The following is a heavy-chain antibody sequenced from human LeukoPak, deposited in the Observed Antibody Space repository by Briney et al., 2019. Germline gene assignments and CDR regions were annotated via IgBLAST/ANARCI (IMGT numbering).Heavy chain of an antibody. CDR3: STATYSSGYHYFES. J-gene: IGHJ4*02. V-gene: IGHV3-21*01. CDR2: ISHSGTPT. CDR1: KFTFGAYS. Sequence: GGSLRLSCAASKFTFGAYSMNWVRQAPGKGLEWVSSISHSGTPTYYADSVGGRFTISRDNAKNSLYLQMNTLRAEDTAVYFCSTATYSSGYHYFESWGQGTLVTVSS. D-gene: IGHD5-18*01.